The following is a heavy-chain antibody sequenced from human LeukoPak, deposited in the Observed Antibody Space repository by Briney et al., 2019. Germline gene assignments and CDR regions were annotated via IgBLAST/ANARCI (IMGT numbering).Heavy chain of an antibody. CDR2: IYYSGST. D-gene: IGHD6-13*01. Sequence: SETLSLTCTVSGGSISSYYWSWIRQPPGKGLEWSGYIYYSGSTNYNPSLKSRVTISVDTSKNQFSLKLSSVTAADTAVYYCARWNSSSWLQYNWFDPWGQGTLVTVSS. CDR3: ARWNSSSWLQYNWFDP. J-gene: IGHJ5*02. CDR1: GGSISSYY. V-gene: IGHV4-59*08.